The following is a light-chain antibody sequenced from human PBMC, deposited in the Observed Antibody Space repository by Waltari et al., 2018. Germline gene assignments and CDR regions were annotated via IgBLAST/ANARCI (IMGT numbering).Light chain of an antibody. CDR3: QSQDTDLLKV. CDR2: DDD. J-gene: IGLJ2*01. V-gene: IGLV6-57*03. CDR1: GGSIGDKF. Sequence: NFLLTQPHSAQESPGKTLTRSRTRNGGSIGDKFVQWSQQRPGSAPTIIIYDDDQKSSGVPDRFSAYVDRSANSASLTISGLQTDDEADYHCQSQDTDLLKVFGGGTKVTVL.